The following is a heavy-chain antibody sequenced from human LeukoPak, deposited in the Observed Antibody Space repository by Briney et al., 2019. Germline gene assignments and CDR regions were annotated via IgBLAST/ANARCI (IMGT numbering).Heavy chain of an antibody. CDR1: GYSFTSYW. CDR3: ARYARDGGNNNWFDP. V-gene: IGHV5-51*04. Sequence: GESLKISCKGSGYSFTSYWIGWVRQMPGKGLEWMGIIYPGDSDTRYSPSFQGQVTISADKPISTAYLQWSSLKASDTAMYYCARYARDGGNNNWFDPWGQGTLVTVSS. CDR2: IYPGDSDT. J-gene: IGHJ5*02. D-gene: IGHD4-23*01.